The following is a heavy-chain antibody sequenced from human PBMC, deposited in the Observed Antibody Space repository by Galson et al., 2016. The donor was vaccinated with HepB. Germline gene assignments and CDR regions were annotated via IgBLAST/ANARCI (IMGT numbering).Heavy chain of an antibody. CDR1: GFTFGRYA. J-gene: IGHJ4*02. D-gene: IGHD6-19*01. CDR2: ISGDGGST. Sequence: SLRLSCAASGFTFGRYAMSWVRQAPGKGLEWVSAISGDGGSTYYAGSVQGRFTSSRDRSTNTMHLQMNSLRTDDTAVYYCARFTQEWLDRVYYFDHWGQGTLVTVAS. V-gene: IGHV3-23*01. CDR3: ARFTQEWLDRVYYFDH.